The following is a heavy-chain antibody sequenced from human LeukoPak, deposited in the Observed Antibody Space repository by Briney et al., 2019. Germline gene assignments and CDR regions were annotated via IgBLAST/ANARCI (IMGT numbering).Heavy chain of an antibody. CDR3: AKVGHLYPFDY. V-gene: IGHV3-21*04. CDR2: ISSSGSYI. J-gene: IGHJ4*02. CDR1: GFPFITYN. Sequence: GGSLRLSCAVSGFPFITYNMNWVRQAPGKGLEWVSSISSSGSYIYYSDSMKGRFTISRDDAKNSLFLQMNSLRAEDTAVYYCAKVGHLYPFDYWGQGTLVTVSS. D-gene: IGHD2-2*01.